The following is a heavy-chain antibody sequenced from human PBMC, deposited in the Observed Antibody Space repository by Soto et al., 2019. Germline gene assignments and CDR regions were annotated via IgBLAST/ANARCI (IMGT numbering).Heavy chain of an antibody. CDR3: ARDGTWSGYSSSLHSGGMDV. Sequence: SETLSLTCTVSGGSISSGGYYWSWIRQHPGKGLEWIGYIYYSGSTFYNPSLKSRVTISVDTSKNQFSLKLSSVTAADTAVYYCARDGTWSGYSSSLHSGGMDVWGQVTTVTVYS. J-gene: IGHJ6*02. V-gene: IGHV4-31*03. CDR1: GGSISSGGYY. CDR2: IYYSGST. D-gene: IGHD6-13*01.